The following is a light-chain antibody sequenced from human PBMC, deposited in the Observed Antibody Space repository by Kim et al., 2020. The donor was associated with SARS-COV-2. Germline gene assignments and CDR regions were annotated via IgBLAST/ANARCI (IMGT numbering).Light chain of an antibody. CDR2: SNN. J-gene: IGLJ1*01. CDR3: AAWDDSLNRV. CDR1: SSNIGSNT. Sequence: PGQRVTISCSGSSSNIGSNTVNWYQQLPGTAPKLLIYSNNQRPSGVPDRFSGSKSGTSASLAISGLQSEDEADYYCAAWDDSLNRVFGTGTKVTVL. V-gene: IGLV1-44*01.